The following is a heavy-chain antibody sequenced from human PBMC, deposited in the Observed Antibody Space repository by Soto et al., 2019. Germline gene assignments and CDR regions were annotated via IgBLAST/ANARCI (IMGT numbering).Heavy chain of an antibody. CDR1: GYTFTSYG. Sequence: LKVSCKASGYTFTSYGISWVRQAPGQGLEWMGWISAYNGNTNYAQKLQGRVTMTTDTSTSTAYMELRSLRSDDTAVYYCARAGNYDILAGYYFNYYYYMDVWGKGTTVTVSS. J-gene: IGHJ6*03. CDR2: ISAYNGNT. CDR3: ARAGNYDILAGYYFNYYYYMDV. D-gene: IGHD3-9*01. V-gene: IGHV1-18*01.